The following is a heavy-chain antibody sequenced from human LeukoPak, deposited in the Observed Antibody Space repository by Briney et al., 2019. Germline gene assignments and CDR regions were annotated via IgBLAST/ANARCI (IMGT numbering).Heavy chain of an antibody. V-gene: IGHV3-23*01. CDR3: AKADSSSWFYYFDY. CDR2: ISGSGGST. D-gene: IGHD6-13*01. Sequence: GGSLRLSCAASGFTFSSHAMSWVRQAPGKGLEWVSAISGSGGSTYYADSVKGRFTISRDNSKNTLYLQMNSLRAEDTAVYYCAKADSSSWFYYFDYWGQGTLVTVSS. J-gene: IGHJ4*02. CDR1: GFTFSSHA.